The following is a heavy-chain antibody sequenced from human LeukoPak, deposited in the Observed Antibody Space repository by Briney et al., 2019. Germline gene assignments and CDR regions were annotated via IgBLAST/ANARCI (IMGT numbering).Heavy chain of an antibody. D-gene: IGHD1-26*01. Sequence: GGSLRLSCAASGLTFSNYGMSWVRQAPGKGLEWVSAISGSGGNTYYADSVKGRFTISRDNSRNTLYLQMNSLRAEDTAVYYCAKDDGGSYYIYYYYMDVWGKGTTVTISS. CDR1: GLTFSNYG. J-gene: IGHJ6*03. CDR3: AKDDGGSYYIYYYYMDV. V-gene: IGHV3-23*01. CDR2: ISGSGGNT.